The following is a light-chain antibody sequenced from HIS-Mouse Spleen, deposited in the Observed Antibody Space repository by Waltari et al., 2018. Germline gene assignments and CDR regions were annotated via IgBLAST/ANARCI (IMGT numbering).Light chain of an antibody. CDR2: DVS. CDR3: SSYTSSSTEV. Sequence: QSALTQPASVSGSPGQSITISCTGTSSCVCGYNYVSWYQQHPGKAPKLMIYDVSNRPSGVSNRFSGSKSGNTASLTISGLQAEDEADYYCSSYTSSSTEVFGGGTKLTVL. J-gene: IGLJ2*01. CDR1: SSCVCGYNY. V-gene: IGLV2-14*03.